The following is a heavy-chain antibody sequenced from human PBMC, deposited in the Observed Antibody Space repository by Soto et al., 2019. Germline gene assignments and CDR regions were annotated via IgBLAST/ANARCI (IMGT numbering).Heavy chain of an antibody. CDR1: GFTFGDYY. V-gene: IGHV3-11*01. J-gene: IGHJ4*02. D-gene: IGHD4-4*01. Sequence: QVQLVESGGGLVKPGGSLRLSCAASGFTFGDYYMSWIRQAPGKGLEWVSYISSSGSTIYYADSLKGRFTISRDNAKNSLYLQMNSLRDEDTAVYYCAGNSDYRKLFDFWGQGTLVTVSS. CDR2: ISSSGSTI. CDR3: AGNSDYRKLFDF.